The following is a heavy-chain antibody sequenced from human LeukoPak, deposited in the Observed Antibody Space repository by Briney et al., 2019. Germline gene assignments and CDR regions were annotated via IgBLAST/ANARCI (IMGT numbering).Heavy chain of an antibody. D-gene: IGHD5-24*01. V-gene: IGHV3-74*01. CDR2: INSDGRTT. Sequence: GGSLRLSCAASGFTFSNYWMPWVRQAPGKGLVWVSHINSDGRTTTYADSVKGRFTISRDNAKNTLYLQMNSLGAEDTAVYYCARGFVEVASVTMGCWGQGTLVTVSS. CDR1: GFTFSNYW. CDR3: ARGFVEVASVTMGC. J-gene: IGHJ4*02.